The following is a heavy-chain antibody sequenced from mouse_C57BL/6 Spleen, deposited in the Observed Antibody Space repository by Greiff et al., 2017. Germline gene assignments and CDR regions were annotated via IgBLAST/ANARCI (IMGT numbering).Heavy chain of an antibody. Sequence: EVMLVESGGGLVQPGGSLSLSCAASGFTFTDYYMSWVRQPPGKALEWLGFIRNKANGYTTEYNASVKGRFTISRDNSQSILYLQMNGLRAEDSATYYCARRGSSDFDYWGQGTTLTVSS. V-gene: IGHV7-3*01. D-gene: IGHD1-1*01. CDR3: ARRGSSDFDY. CDR1: GFTFTDYY. J-gene: IGHJ2*01. CDR2: IRNKANGYTT.